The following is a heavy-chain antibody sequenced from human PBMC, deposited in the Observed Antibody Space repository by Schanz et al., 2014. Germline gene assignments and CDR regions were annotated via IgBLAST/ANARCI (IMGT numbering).Heavy chain of an antibody. CDR1: GFGFSSYS. CDR2: IYIGGNT. V-gene: IGHV3-66*01. J-gene: IGHJ3*02. Sequence: EVQLLESGGGLVQPRGSLRLSCAASGFGFSSYSMNWVRQAPGKGLEWVSFIYIGGNTYYADSVKGRFTISRDNSKNTVYIQMNSLRAEDTAVYYCAKGRFGELSAFDIWGQGTMVTVSS. D-gene: IGHD3-10*01. CDR3: AKGRFGELSAFDI.